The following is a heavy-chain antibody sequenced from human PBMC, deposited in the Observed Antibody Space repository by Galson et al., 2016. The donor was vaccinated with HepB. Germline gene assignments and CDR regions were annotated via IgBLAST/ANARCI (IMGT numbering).Heavy chain of an antibody. J-gene: IGHJ3*02. D-gene: IGHD3-10*01. CDR1: GFTFSDHY. Sequence: SLRLSCAASGFTFSDHYMEWVRQAPGKGLEWVARSRNKARSYTTEYAASVKGRFAISRDDSKKSLYLQMNSLKTEDTAVYYCARSYYYVSGSVGDFDIWGQGTMVTVSS. CDR3: ARSYYYVSGSVGDFDI. V-gene: IGHV3-72*01. CDR2: SRNKARSYTT.